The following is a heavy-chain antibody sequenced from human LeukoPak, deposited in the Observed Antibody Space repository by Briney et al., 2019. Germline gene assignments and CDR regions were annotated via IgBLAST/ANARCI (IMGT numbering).Heavy chain of an antibody. CDR1: GFTFSSYS. Sequence: GGSLRLSCAASGFTFSSYSMTWVRQAPGKGLEWVSSISSSSSYIYYADSVKGRFTISRDNAKNSLYLQMNSLRAEDTAVYYCARGIWSYMPSVFGYWGQGTLVTVSS. CDR3: ARGIWSYMPSVFGY. V-gene: IGHV3-21*01. D-gene: IGHD1-26*01. CDR2: ISSSSSYI. J-gene: IGHJ4*02.